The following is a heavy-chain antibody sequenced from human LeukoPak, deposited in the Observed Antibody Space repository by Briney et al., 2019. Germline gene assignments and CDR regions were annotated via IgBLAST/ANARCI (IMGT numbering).Heavy chain of an antibody. CDR2: IKSKSDGGTT. Sequence: GSLRLSCAASGFTFSTSWMTWVRQAPGKGLEWVGRIKSKSDGGTTDYAAPVKGRFTISRDDSKNTLYLQMNSLKTEDTAVYYCTADIEGASRAIDYWGQGTLVTVSS. J-gene: IGHJ4*02. V-gene: IGHV3-15*01. D-gene: IGHD1-26*01. CDR3: TADIEGASRAIDY. CDR1: GFTFSTSW.